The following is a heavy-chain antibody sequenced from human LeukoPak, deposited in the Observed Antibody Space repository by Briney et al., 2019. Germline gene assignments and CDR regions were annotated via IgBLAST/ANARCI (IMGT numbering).Heavy chain of an antibody. D-gene: IGHD1-26*01. CDR3: AKDLGATGRYYFDY. V-gene: IGHV3-23*01. CDR2: ISGSGGST. J-gene: IGHJ4*02. CDR1: GFTFSSYA. Sequence: GGSLRLSCAASGFTFSSYAMSWVRQAPGKGLEWVSAISGSGGSTYYADPVKGRFTISRDNSKNTLYLQMNSLRAEDTAVYYCAKDLGATGRYYFDYWGQGTLVTVSS.